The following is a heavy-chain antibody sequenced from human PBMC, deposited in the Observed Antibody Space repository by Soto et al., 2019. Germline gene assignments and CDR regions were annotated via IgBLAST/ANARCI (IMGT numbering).Heavy chain of an antibody. D-gene: IGHD3-3*01. Sequence: GESLKISCKGSGYSFTSHWISWVRQMPGKGLEWMGRIDPSDSYTNYSPSFQGHVTISADKSISTAYLQWSSLKASDTAMYYCAIQGRITIFGVVIPDPYYYGMDVWGQGTTVTVSS. J-gene: IGHJ6*02. CDR3: AIQGRITIFGVVIPDPYYYGMDV. CDR1: GYSFTSHW. V-gene: IGHV5-10-1*01. CDR2: IDPSDSYT.